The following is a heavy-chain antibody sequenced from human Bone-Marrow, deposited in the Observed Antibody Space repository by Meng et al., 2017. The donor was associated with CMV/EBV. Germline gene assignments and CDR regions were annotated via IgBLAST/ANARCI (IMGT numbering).Heavy chain of an antibody. D-gene: IGHD1-26*01. V-gene: IGHV3-72*01. J-gene: IGHJ6*01. CDR2: IRDKANSYTT. Sequence: GESLKISCAASGFTFSDHYMDWVRQAAGKGLEWIGRIRDKANSYTTAYAASVTGRFTISRDDSEQSLYLQMNSLKIEDTSLYYSTRLLYASSSYYTMHVWWQGTTVTVSS. CDR3: TRLLYASSSYYTMHV. CDR1: GFTFSDHY.